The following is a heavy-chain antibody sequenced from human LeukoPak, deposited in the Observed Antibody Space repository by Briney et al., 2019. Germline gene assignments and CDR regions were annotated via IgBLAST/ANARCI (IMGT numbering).Heavy chain of an antibody. V-gene: IGHV4-59*01. D-gene: IGHD5-12*01. CDR2: IYYSGST. J-gene: IGHJ4*02. CDR1: GGSISSYY. CDR3: ARVSGYDWESFYDY. Sequence: SETLSLTCTVSGGSISSYYWSWIRQPPGKGLEWVGYIYYSGSTNYNPSLKSRVTILVDTSTNKFSLKLNSVPAADTAVYYCARVSGYDWESFYDYWGQGTLVTVSS.